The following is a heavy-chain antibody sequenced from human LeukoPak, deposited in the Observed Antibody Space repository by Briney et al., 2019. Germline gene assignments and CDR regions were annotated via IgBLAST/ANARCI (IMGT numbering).Heavy chain of an antibody. CDR3: AKGHSSSWYYGYMDV. J-gene: IGHJ6*02. CDR2: ISGSAGST. CDR1: GFTFSSYA. Sequence: PGGSLRLSCAASGFTFSSYAISWARQAPGKGLEWVSGISGSAGSTYYADSVKGRFTISRDNSKNTLSLQMNSLRADDTAVYYCAKGHSSSWYYGYMDVWGQGTTVTVSS. V-gene: IGHV3-23*01. D-gene: IGHD6-13*01.